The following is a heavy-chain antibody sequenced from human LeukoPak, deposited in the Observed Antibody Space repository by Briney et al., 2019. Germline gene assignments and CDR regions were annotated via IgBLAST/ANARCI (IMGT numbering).Heavy chain of an antibody. CDR3: AVSLTTGGYYGMDV. CDR1: GYTLTELS. Sequence: ASVKVSCKVSGYTLTELSLHWVRQAPGKGLEWMGRFDPEDGETIYARKFQGRVTMAEDTSTDTAYMELSSLRSEDTAVYFCAVSLTTGGYYGMDVWGQGTTVTVSS. J-gene: IGHJ6*02. D-gene: IGHD1-1*01. V-gene: IGHV1-24*01. CDR2: FDPEDGET.